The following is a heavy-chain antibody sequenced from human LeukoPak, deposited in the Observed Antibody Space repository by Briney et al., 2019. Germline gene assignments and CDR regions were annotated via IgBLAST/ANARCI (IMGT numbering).Heavy chain of an antibody. Sequence: PSETLSLTCTVSGGSISSYYWSWIRKPPGKGLEWIGYIYYSGSTNYNPSLKNRVTISVDTSKNQFSLKLSSVTAADTAVYYCAREAYDILTGYSYYFDYWGQGTLVTVSS. CDR2: IYYSGST. CDR3: AREAYDILTGYSYYFDY. V-gene: IGHV4-59*01. D-gene: IGHD3-9*01. CDR1: GGSISSYY. J-gene: IGHJ4*02.